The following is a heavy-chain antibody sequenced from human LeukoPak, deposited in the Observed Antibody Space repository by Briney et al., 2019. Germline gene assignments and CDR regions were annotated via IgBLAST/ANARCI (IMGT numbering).Heavy chain of an antibody. V-gene: IGHV4-59*13. CDR2: IYFRGST. D-gene: IGHD3-10*01. CDR1: GGSLNYYY. J-gene: IGHJ4*02. CDR3: ARSSGVDAYYFDY. Sequence: SETLSLTCTVSGGSLNYYYWSWIRQPPGKGLEWIGYIYFRGSTNYNPSLQSRVTISVDTHKNQFSLNLSSVTAADTAIYFCARSSGVDAYYFDYWGQGALVTVSS.